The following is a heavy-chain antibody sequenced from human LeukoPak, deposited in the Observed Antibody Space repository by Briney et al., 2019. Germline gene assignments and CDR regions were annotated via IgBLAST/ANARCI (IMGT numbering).Heavy chain of an antibody. CDR2: SYPSDSQT. CDR1: GYSFTTNW. J-gene: IGHJ4*02. D-gene: IGHD3-22*01. Sequence: GESLKISCKASGYSFTTNWIGWVRQVPGKGLEWMGISYPSDSQTRNNPSFQGQVTISADKSSSTAYLQWSSLKASDAAMYYCVRHKGYYDTSGYYYGDYWGQGTLVSVSS. V-gene: IGHV5-51*01. CDR3: VRHKGYYDTSGYYYGDY.